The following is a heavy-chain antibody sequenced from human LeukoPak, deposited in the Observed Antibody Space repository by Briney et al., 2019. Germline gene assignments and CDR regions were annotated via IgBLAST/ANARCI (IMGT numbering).Heavy chain of an antibody. V-gene: IGHV4-34*01. CDR2: INHSGST. D-gene: IGHD3-10*01. Sequence: PSETLSLTCAVYGGSFSGYYWSWIRQPPGKGLEWIGEINHSGSTNYNPSLKSRVTISVDTSKNQFSLKLSSVTAADTAVYYCARDPRFPSSPNHYGSGSYLDYWGQGTLVTVSS. J-gene: IGHJ4*02. CDR3: ARDPRFPSSPNHYGSGSYLDY. CDR1: GGSFSGYY.